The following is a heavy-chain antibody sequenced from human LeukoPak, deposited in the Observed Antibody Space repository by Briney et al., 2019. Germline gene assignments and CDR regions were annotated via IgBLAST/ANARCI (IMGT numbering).Heavy chain of an antibody. Sequence: PGGSLRLSCEVSGFPFDEYGMSWVRQPPGKGLEWVSGLNWNGGTTGYAGSVKGRFTISRDNANNSLFLHMPSLRTDDTAVYYCARDLVDYYGSGFDYWGQGTLVIVSS. CDR1: GFPFDEYG. D-gene: IGHD3-10*01. J-gene: IGHJ4*02. V-gene: IGHV3-20*04. CDR3: ARDLVDYYGSGFDY. CDR2: LNWNGGTT.